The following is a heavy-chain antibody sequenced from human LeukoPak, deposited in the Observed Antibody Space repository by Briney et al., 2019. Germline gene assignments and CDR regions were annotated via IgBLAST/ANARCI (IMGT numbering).Heavy chain of an antibody. Sequence: TSETLSLTCTVSGGSISSYYWSWIRQPPGKGLEWIGYIYYSGSTNYKPSLKSRVTISVDTSKNQFSLKLSSVTAADTAVYYCARDESYDTSAYHNRDHLVDYWGQGTLVTVSS. CDR2: IYYSGST. CDR1: GGSISSYY. CDR3: ARDESYDTSAYHNRDHLVDY. J-gene: IGHJ4*02. V-gene: IGHV4-59*01. D-gene: IGHD3-22*01.